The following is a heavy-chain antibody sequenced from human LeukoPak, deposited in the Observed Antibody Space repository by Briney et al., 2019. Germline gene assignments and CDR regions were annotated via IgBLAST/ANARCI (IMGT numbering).Heavy chain of an antibody. CDR1: GFTFSSYG. D-gene: IGHD3-10*01. V-gene: IGHV3-30*02. Sequence: PGGSLRLSCAASGFTFSSYGMHWVRQAPGQGLEGVAVIGYGGSNKYYADSVRGRFTISRSNSKNTMYLQLNSLRAEDTDVYYCAKDRGHRFRWVYWGQGTLVTVSS. CDR2: IGYGGSNK. J-gene: IGHJ4*02. CDR3: AKDRGHRFRWVY.